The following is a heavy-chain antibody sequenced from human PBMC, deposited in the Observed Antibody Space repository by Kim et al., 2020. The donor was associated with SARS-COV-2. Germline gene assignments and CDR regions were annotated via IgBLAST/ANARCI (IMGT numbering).Heavy chain of an antibody. Sequence: SVKGRFTISRDNARNTLYLQMNSLRVEDTAVYYCARLGKEDGLARYYFEYWGQGTLVTVSS. V-gene: IGHV3-23*03. CDR3: ARLGKEDGLARYYFEY. J-gene: IGHJ4*02. D-gene: IGHD3-9*01.